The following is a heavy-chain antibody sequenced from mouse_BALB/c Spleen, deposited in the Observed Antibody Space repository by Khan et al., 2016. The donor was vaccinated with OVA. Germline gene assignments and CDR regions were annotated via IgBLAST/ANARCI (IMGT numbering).Heavy chain of an antibody. D-gene: IGHD2-14*01. CDR3: VRDGAYHRNDGWFAY. CDR1: GYTFTSYT. J-gene: IGHJ3*01. V-gene: IGHV1-4*01. CDR2: INPSNGYT. Sequence: QVQLQQSGAELARPGASVKMSCKASGYTFTSYTIHWIKLRPGQGLEWIGYINPSNGYTNYNQQFKDKATLTADKSSTTAYMELSSLTSDDSALYNCVRDGAYHRNDGWFAYWGQGTLVTVYA.